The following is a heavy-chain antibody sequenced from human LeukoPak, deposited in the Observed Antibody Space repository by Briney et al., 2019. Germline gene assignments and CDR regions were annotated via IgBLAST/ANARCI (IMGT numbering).Heavy chain of an antibody. CDR1: GGTFSSYA. J-gene: IGHJ6*03. CDR3: ARVFGDIVVVPAAIRGTDYYYYYMDV. Sequence: ASVKVSCKASGGTFSSYAMSWVRQAPGQGLEWMGWMNPNSGNTGYAQKFQGRVTMTRNTSISTAYMELSSLRSEDTAVYYCARVFGDIVVVPAAIRGTDYYYYYMDVWGKGTTVTVSS. V-gene: IGHV1-8*02. CDR2: MNPNSGNT. D-gene: IGHD2-2*01.